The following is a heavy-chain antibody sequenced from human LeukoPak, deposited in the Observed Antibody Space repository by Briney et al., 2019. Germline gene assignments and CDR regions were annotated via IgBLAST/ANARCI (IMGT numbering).Heavy chain of an antibody. CDR2: ISGSGGST. D-gene: IGHD6-19*01. J-gene: IGHJ4*02. CDR1: GFTFSSYA. Sequence: GGSLRLSCAASGFTFSSYAMSWVRQAPGKGLEWVSAISGSGGSTYYAGSVKGRFTISRDNSKNTLYLQMNSLRAEDTAVYYCAKDSQGYSSGWHRYYFDYWGQGTLVTVSS. CDR3: AKDSQGYSSGWHRYYFDY. V-gene: IGHV3-23*01.